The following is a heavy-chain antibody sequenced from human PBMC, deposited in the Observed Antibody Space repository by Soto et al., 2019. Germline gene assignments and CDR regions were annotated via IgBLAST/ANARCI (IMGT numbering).Heavy chain of an antibody. D-gene: IGHD3-10*01. J-gene: IGHJ6*02. CDR3: TTGRSGSDYYYYYCGMDV. Sequence: EVQLVESGGGLVKPGGSLRLSCAASGFTFSNAWMSWVRQAPGKGLEWVGRIKSKTDGGTTDYAAPVKGRFTISRDDSKNTLYLQMNSLKPEDTAVYYCTTGRSGSDYYYYYCGMDVWGQGTTVTVSS. V-gene: IGHV3-15*01. CDR1: GFTFSNAW. CDR2: IKSKTDGGTT.